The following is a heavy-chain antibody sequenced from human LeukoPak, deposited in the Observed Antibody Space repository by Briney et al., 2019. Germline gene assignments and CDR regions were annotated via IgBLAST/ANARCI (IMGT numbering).Heavy chain of an antibody. J-gene: IGHJ4*02. CDR1: GFTFNSYA. CDR3: AREGSSSWYSFDY. Sequence: GGSLRLSCAASGFTFNSYAMHWVRQAPGKGLEWVAVISYDGNKKYYADSVKGRFTISRDNTKNTLYLQMNSLRAEDTAVYYCAREGSSSWYSFDYWGQGTLVTVSS. CDR2: ISYDGNKK. D-gene: IGHD6-13*01. V-gene: IGHV3-30-3*01.